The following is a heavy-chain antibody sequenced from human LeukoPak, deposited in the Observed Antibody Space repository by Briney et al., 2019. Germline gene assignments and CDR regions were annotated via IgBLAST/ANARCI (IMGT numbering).Heavy chain of an antibody. J-gene: IGHJ4*02. CDR2: IYYSGST. D-gene: IGHD3-10*01. CDR1: GGSISSSSYY. V-gene: IGHV4-39*07. CDR3: ARGLGYYGSGRPLDY. Sequence: SETLSLTCTVSGGSISSSSYYWGWIRQPPGKGLEWIGSIYYSGSTYYNPSLKSRVTISVDTSKNQFSLKLSSVTAADTAVYYCARGLGYYGSGRPLDYWGQGTLVTVSS.